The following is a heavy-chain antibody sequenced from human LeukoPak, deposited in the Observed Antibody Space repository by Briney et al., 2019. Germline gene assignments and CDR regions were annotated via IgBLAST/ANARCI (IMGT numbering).Heavy chain of an antibody. Sequence: ASVKVSCKASGYTFTSYYMHWVRQSPGQGLEWMGIINPSGGSTSYAQKFQGRVTITRDMSTSTVYMELSSVRSEDTAVYYCAREKIVFDPWGQGTLVTVSS. CDR3: AREKIVFDP. CDR2: INPSGGST. CDR1: GYTFTSYY. D-gene: IGHD2/OR15-2a*01. V-gene: IGHV1-46*01. J-gene: IGHJ5*02.